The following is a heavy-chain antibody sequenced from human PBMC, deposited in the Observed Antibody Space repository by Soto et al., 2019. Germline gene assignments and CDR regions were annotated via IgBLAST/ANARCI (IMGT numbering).Heavy chain of an antibody. D-gene: IGHD2-2*01. J-gene: IGHJ5*02. CDR2: ISSSSSYI. Sequence: EVQLVESGGGLVKPGGSLRLSCAASGFTFSSYNMNWVRQGPGKGLEWVSSISSSSSYIYYVDSVKGRFTISRDNAKNSLHLQMNSLRAEDTAVYYCALPAGVALPAANDHWGQGTRVTVSS. V-gene: IGHV3-21*01. CDR3: ALPAGVALPAANDH. CDR1: GFTFSSYN.